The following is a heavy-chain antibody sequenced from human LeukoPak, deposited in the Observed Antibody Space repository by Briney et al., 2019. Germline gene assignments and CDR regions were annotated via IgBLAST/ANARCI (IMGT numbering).Heavy chain of an antibody. V-gene: IGHV4-39*01. CDR3: ARPLRGIYGDWFDP. CDR1: GGSISSSSHY. CDR2: IYYSGST. D-gene: IGHD4-17*01. J-gene: IGHJ5*02. Sequence: PSETLSLTCTVSGGSISSSSHYWGWIRQPPGKGLEWIGSIYYSGSTYYNPSLKSRVTISVDTSKNQFSLKLSSVTAADTAVYYCARPLRGIYGDWFDPWGQGTLVTVSS.